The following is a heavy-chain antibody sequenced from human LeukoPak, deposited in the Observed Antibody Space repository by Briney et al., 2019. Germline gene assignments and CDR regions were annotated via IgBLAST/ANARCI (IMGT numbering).Heavy chain of an antibody. CDR1: AFTFSVIA. CDR3: ARFDSHSGTYP. CDR2: ISFDGSNT. D-gene: IGHD3-10*01. Sequence: GPSLRPSCAASAFTFSVIAIPSVRQAPRKGLEGVAVISFDGSNTDYADSVKGRFTISRDNSKNTLFLQMNSLRAEDTAVYYCARFDSHSGTYPWGQGTLVTVAS. V-gene: IGHV3-30-3*01. J-gene: IGHJ5*02.